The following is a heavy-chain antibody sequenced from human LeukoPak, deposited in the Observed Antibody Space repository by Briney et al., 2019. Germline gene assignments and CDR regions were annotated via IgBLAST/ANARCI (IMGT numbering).Heavy chain of an antibody. D-gene: IGHD6-13*01. CDR3: ARSMYSSSWTETDY. Sequence: PSETLSLTCTVSGGSISSYYWSWIRQPAGKGLEWIGRIYTSGSTNYNPSLKSRVTISVDTSKNQFSLKLSSVTAADTAVYYCARSMYSSSWTETDYWGQGALVTVSS. V-gene: IGHV4-4*07. J-gene: IGHJ4*02. CDR1: GGSISSYY. CDR2: IYTSGST.